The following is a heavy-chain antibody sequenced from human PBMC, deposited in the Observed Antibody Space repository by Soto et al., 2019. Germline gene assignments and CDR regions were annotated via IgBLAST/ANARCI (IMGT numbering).Heavy chain of an antibody. Sequence: LRLSCSTSGFTFSTYAMNWVRQAPGKGLEWVSALSGSGGTTYYADSVRGRFAISRDNSKNTLFLQMSSLRAEDTALYYCAKQRAGYGSGSDTFYFDFWGQGTLVTVSS. CDR3: AKQRAGYGSGSDTFYFDF. CDR2: LSGSGGTT. V-gene: IGHV3-23*01. D-gene: IGHD3-10*01. CDR1: GFTFSTYA. J-gene: IGHJ4*02.